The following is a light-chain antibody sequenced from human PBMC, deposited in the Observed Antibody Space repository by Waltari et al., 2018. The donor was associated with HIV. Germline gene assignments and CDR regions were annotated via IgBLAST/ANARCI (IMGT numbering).Light chain of an antibody. CDR1: SSTLGAGSG. CDR3: QSYDSSLSDVV. CDR2: GSS. J-gene: IGLJ2*01. V-gene: IGLV1-40*01. Sequence: QSVLTQPHSVSGAPGQRVTISCTGNSSTLGAGSGVHWYQQLLGTAPKLLIYGSSNRPSGVPDRFSGSKSGTSASLAITGLQAEDEADYYCQSYDSSLSDVVFGGGTKLTVL.